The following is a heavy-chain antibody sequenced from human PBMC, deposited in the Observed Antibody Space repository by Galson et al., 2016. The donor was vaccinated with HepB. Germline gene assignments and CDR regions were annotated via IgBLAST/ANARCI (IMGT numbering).Heavy chain of an antibody. D-gene: IGHD4-17*01. CDR2: IGTAGDT. Sequence: GFTFNTYDMHWVRQTTGKGLEWVSGIGTAGDTYYPGSVKGRFTISRENAKNSLYLQMNSLRVGDSAVYYCARGRRYGFGNGDYGVYYFNFWGQGTMVTVSS. J-gene: IGHJ3*01. CDR3: ARGRRYGFGNGDYGVYYFNF. V-gene: IGHV3-13*01. CDR1: GFTFNTYD.